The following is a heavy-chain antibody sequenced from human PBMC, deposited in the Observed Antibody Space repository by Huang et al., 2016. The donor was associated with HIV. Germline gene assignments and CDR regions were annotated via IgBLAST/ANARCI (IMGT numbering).Heavy chain of an antibody. CDR3: VRGWYIAALPYFDY. J-gene: IGHJ4*02. D-gene: IGHD6-6*01. Sequence: QVQLVQSGAEVRKPGASVKVSCEASGYSFASYDINWVRQATGQGLEWRGWINPNSGNTGNAQKFQGRVTMTRNTSISTAYMELSSLRSEDTAKYFCVRGWYIAALPYFDYWGQGTLVTVSS. CDR2: INPNSGNT. CDR1: GYSFASYD. V-gene: IGHV1-8*01.